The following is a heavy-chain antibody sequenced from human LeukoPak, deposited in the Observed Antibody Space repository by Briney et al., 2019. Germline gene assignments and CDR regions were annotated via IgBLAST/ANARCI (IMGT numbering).Heavy chain of an antibody. CDR1: GGSISSSTYY. V-gene: IGHV4-39*07. J-gene: IGHJ6*03. CDR2: IYHSGSTYYSSGST. D-gene: IGHD2-21*02. CDR3: VREAYCGGDCYSGYMDV. Sequence: PSETLSLTCTVSGGSISSSTYYWGWIRQPPGKGLEWIGSIYHSGSTYYSSGSTYYKPSLKSRATISLDTSKDQFSLKLNSVTAADTAVYYCVREAYCGGDCYSGYMDVWGKGTTVTVSS.